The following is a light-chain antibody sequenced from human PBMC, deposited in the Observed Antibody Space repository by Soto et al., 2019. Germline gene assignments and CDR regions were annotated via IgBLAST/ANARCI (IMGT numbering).Light chain of an antibody. J-gene: IGKJ1*01. Sequence: EIVMTQSPATLSVSPGERATLSCRASQSVSSNLAWYQQKPGQAPRLLIYGASTRATGIPARFSGSGSGTEFTLTISSLQSEDFAVYYCQQYGSSGTFGQGIKVDI. CDR2: GAS. V-gene: IGKV3D-15*01. CDR1: QSVSSN. CDR3: QQYGSSGT.